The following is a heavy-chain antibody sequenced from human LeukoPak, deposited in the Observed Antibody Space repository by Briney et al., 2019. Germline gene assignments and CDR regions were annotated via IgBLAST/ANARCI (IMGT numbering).Heavy chain of an antibody. V-gene: IGHV1-2*02. CDR2: INPNSGGT. J-gene: IGHJ4*02. Sequence: ASVKVSCKASGYTFTGYYMHWVRQAPGQGLEWMGWINPNSGGTNYAQKFQGRVTMTRDTSISTAYMELSRLRSDDTAVYYCARDHWSGYDSSGYYHVFGYWGQGTLVTVSS. D-gene: IGHD3-22*01. CDR1: GYTFTGYY. CDR3: ARDHWSGYDSSGYYHVFGY.